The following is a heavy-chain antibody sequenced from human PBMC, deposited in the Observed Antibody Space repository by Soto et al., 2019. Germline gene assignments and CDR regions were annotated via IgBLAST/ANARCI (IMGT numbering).Heavy chain of an antibody. J-gene: IGHJ4*02. V-gene: IGHV4-59*01. Sequence: SETLSLTCSVSGGSIISFYWTWVRQPPGKGLEWIGYIFYTGRSNYNSSLKSRVTMSVDTSKNQFSLNLSSVTAADTAVYYCARERCNTGNCFLDNWGQGTLVTVSS. CDR3: ARERCNTGNCFLDN. CDR2: IFYTGRS. D-gene: IGHD2-8*02. CDR1: GGSIISFY.